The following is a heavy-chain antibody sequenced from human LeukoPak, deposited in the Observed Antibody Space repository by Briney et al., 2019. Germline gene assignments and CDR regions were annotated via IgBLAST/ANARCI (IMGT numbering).Heavy chain of an antibody. V-gene: IGHV3-11*01. CDR2: ISTIDGII. CDR1: GFTFSDYF. CDR3: AKASWGMDV. J-gene: IGHJ6*02. Sequence: PGGSLRLSCVASGFTFSDYFMTWIRQPPGKPLECVSYISTIDGIIYYADSVKDRFTISRDNAKSSLFLQMNNLRAEDTAVYYCAKASWGMDVWGQGSSAIVS.